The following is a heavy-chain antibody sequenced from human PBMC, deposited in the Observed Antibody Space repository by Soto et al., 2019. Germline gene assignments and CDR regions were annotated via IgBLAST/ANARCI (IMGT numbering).Heavy chain of an antibody. CDR3: ARRYGSAYDI. CDR1: AGSISSYY. CDR2: IYYSGST. J-gene: IGHJ3*02. D-gene: IGHD6-19*01. Sequence: SETLSLTCTVSAGSISSYYWSWIRQPPGKGLEWVGYIYYSGSTNYNPSLKSRVTISVDTSKNQFSLKLSSVTAADTAVYYCARRYGSAYDIWGQRTMVIVSS. V-gene: IGHV4-59*08.